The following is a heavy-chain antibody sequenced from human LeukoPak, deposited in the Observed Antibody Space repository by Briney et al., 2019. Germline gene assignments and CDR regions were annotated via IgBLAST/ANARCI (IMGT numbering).Heavy chain of an antibody. J-gene: IGHJ6*02. CDR3: AKDMITFGGVSGHYGMDV. D-gene: IGHD3-16*01. Sequence: LRLSCAASGFTFDDYAMHWVRQAPGKGLEWVSGISWNSGSIGYADSVKGRFTISRDNAKNSLYLQMNSLRAEDTALYYCAKDMITFGGVSGHYGMDVWDQGTTVTVSS. CDR1: GFTFDDYA. V-gene: IGHV3-9*01. CDR2: ISWNSGSI.